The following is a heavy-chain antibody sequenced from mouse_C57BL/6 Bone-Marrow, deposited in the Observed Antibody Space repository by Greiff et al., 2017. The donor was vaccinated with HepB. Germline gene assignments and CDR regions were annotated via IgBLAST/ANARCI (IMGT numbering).Heavy chain of an antibody. V-gene: IGHV1-15*01. D-gene: IGHD2-10*02. CDR2: IDPSTGDT. CDR1: GYTFTDYE. CDR3: ARRGTDLSWYAYWD. Sequence: QVQLQQPGAELVRPGASVTLSCKASGYTFTDYEMHWVKQTPVHGLEWIGAIDPSTGDTAYNQKFKGKATVTADKSSSTAYMELRSLTSEDSAVYYCARRGTDLSWYAYWDWGKVATVT. J-gene: IGHJ1*03.